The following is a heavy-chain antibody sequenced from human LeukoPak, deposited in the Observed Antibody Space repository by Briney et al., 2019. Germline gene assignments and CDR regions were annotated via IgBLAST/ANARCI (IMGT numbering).Heavy chain of an antibody. J-gene: IGHJ4*02. D-gene: IGHD4-17*01. CDR2: VNAGNGNT. CDR3: ARGGIKGDYVF. V-gene: IGHV1-3*01. CDR1: GYIFTSYA. Sequence: ASVKVSCKASGYIFTSYAMHWVRQAPGQRLEWMGWVNAGNGNTKYSQKFQGRVTITRDTSASTAYMELSSLRSEDTAVYYCARGGIKGDYVFWGQGTLVTVSS.